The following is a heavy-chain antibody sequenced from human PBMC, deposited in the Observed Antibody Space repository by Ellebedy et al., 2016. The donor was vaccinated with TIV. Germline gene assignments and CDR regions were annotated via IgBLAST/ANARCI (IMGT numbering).Heavy chain of an antibody. V-gene: IGHV3-7*01. Sequence: GESLKISCAASGFSFRSYWMSWVRPVPGKGLEWVANIYQDGGVQYYVDSVKGRFTISRDNADNSPFLQMNSLRAEDTAVYYCARRGSYGDYAVQINSWFDTWGRGTLVAVSS. D-gene: IGHD4-17*01. CDR1: GFSFRSYW. CDR2: IYQDGGVQ. CDR3: ARRGSYGDYAVQINSWFDT. J-gene: IGHJ5*02.